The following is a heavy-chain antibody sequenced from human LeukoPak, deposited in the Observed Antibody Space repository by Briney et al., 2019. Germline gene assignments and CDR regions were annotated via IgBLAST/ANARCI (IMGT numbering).Heavy chain of an antibody. J-gene: IGHJ4*02. V-gene: IGHV3-23*01. CDR3: AKDSVATVITGVPFGY. Sequence: GGSLRLSCAASGFTFSSYAMSWVRQAPGKGLEWVSAISGSGGSTYYADSVKGRFTISRDNSKNTLYLQMNSLRAEDTAVYYCAKDSVATVITGVPFGYWGQGTLVTVSS. CDR2: ISGSGGST. CDR1: GFTFSSYA. D-gene: IGHD4-17*01.